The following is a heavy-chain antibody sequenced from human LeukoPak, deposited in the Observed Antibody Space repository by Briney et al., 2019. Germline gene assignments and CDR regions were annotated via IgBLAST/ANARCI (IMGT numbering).Heavy chain of an antibody. D-gene: IGHD2-15*01. Sequence: GGSLRLSCAASGFTFSSYSMNWVRQAPGKGLEWVSSISSSSYIYYADSVKGRFTISRDNAKNSLYLQMNSLRAEDTAVYYCARAWWEPQGPLDVWGKGTTVTVSS. J-gene: IGHJ6*04. CDR1: GFTFSSYS. V-gene: IGHV3-21*01. CDR3: ARAWWEPQGPLDV. CDR2: ISSSSYI.